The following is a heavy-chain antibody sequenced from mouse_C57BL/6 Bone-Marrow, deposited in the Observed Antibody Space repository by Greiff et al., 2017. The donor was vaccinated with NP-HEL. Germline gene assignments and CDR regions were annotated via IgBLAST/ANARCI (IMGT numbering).Heavy chain of an antibody. CDR3: ATVLYSNYGDYAMDY. D-gene: IGHD2-5*01. CDR1: GFSLTSYG. Sequence: QVQLKQSGPGLVQPSQSLSITCTVSGFSLTSYGVHWVRQSPGQGLEWLGVIWSGGSTAYNAAFISRLGIITDNSKSQVFFKMNSLQADDTAIYYCATVLYSNYGDYAMDYWGQGTSVTVSA. CDR2: IWSGGST. V-gene: IGHV2-2*01. J-gene: IGHJ4*01.